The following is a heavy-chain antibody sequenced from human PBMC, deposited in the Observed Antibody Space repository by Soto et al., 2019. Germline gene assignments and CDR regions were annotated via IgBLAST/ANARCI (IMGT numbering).Heavy chain of an antibody. J-gene: IGHJ4*02. CDR2: IRSKANSYAT. V-gene: IGHV3-73*01. CDR3: TRIGGSYAN. D-gene: IGHD1-26*01. Sequence: EVQLVESGGGLVQPGGSLKLSCAASGFTFSGSAMHWVRQASGKGLEWVGRIRSKANSYATAYAASVKGRFTISRDDSKNTAYLQMNSLKTEDTAVYYYTRIGGSYANWGQGTLVTVSS. CDR1: GFTFSGSA.